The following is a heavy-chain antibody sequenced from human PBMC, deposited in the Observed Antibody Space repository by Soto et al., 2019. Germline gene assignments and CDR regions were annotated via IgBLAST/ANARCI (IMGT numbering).Heavy chain of an antibody. CDR3: XXDFAAVAGTSLDYYYLGMDV. CDR2: IKSKTDGGTT. V-gene: IGHV3-15*07. J-gene: IGHJ6*02. D-gene: IGHD6-19*01. CDR1: GFTFGNAW. Sequence: PGGSLRLSCAASGFTFGNAWMNWVRQAPGKGLEWVGRIKSKTDGGTTDYAAPVKGRFTISRDDSKNTLYLQMNSLKTEDTAVXXXXXDFAAVAGTSLDYYYLGMDVWRQGTTVTVS.